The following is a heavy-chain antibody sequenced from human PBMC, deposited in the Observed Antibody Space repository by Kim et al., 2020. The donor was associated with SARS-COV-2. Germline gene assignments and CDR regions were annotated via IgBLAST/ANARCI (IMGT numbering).Heavy chain of an antibody. CDR3: ARSYGRNQFDH. CDR2: T. J-gene: IGHJ4*02. D-gene: IGHD2-15*01. Sequence: TNYNPSLKSRVTISVDTAKNQFSLKLSSVTAADTAVYFCARSYGRNQFDHWGQGTVVTVSS. V-gene: IGHV4-4*09.